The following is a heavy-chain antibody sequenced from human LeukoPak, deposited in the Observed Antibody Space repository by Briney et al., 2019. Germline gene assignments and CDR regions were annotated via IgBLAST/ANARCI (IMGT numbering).Heavy chain of an antibody. V-gene: IGHV4-34*01. CDR2: INHSGST. CDR3: ARVRRCSSTSCFRSQSQDPVVGWFDP. CDR1: GGSFSGYY. J-gene: IGHJ5*02. Sequence: PSETLSLTCAVYGGSFSGYYWSWIRQPPGKGLEWIGEINHSGSTNYNPSLKSRVTISVDTSKNQFSLKLSSVTAADTAVYYCARVRRCSSTSCFRSQSQDPVVGWFDPWGQGTLVTVSS. D-gene: IGHD2-2*01.